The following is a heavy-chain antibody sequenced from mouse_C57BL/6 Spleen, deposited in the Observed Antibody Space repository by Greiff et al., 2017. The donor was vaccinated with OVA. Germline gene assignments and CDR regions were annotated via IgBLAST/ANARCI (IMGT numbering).Heavy chain of an antibody. CDR2: ISDGGSYT. CDR3: ARERYYGSSGDFDV. V-gene: IGHV5-4*01. J-gene: IGHJ1*03. CDR1: GFTFSSYA. D-gene: IGHD1-1*01. Sequence: EVQGVESGGGLVKPGGSLKLSCAASGFTFSSYAMSWVRQTPEKRLEWVATISDGGSYTYYPDNVKGRFTISRDNAKNNLYLQMSHLKSEDTAMYYCARERYYGSSGDFDVWGTGTTVTVSS.